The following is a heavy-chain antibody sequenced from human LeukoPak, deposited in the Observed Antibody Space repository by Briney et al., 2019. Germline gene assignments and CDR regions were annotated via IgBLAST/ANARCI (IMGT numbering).Heavy chain of an antibody. D-gene: IGHD6-13*01. J-gene: IGHJ4*02. CDR3: ARGYSSPDY. Sequence: PGGSLRLSYAASGFTVSSNYMSWVRQAPGKGLEWVSVIYNDGSTFYADSVRGRFTVSRDNSKNTLYLQMNSLRAEDTAVYCCARGYSSPDYWGQGTLVTVSS. V-gene: IGHV3-66*01. CDR2: IYNDGST. CDR1: GFTVSSNY.